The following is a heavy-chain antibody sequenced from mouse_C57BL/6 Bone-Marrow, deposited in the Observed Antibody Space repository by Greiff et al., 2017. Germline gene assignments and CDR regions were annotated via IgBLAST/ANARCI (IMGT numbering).Heavy chain of an antibody. D-gene: IGHD1-1*01. CDR1: GYTFTDYY. V-gene: IGHV1-26*01. Sequence: VQLKHSGPELVKPGASVKISCKASGYTFTDYYMNWVKQSHGKSLEWIGDINPNNGGTSYNQKFKGKATLTVDKSSSTAYMELRSLTSEDSAVYYCERDYYGSSSFDYWGQGTTLTVSS. CDR3: ERDYYGSSSFDY. CDR2: INPNNGGT. J-gene: IGHJ2*01.